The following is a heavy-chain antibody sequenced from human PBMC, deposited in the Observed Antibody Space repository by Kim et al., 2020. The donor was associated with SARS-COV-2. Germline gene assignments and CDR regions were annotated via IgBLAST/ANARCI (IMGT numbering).Heavy chain of an antibody. CDR3: ARDRNVAVAGYYYYYGMDV. CDR1: GYTFTSYA. Sequence: ASVKVSCKASGYTFTSYAMHWVRQAPGQRLEWMGWINAGNGNTKYSQKFQGRVTITRDTSASTAYMELSSLRSEDTAVYYCARDRNVAVAGYYYYYGMDVWGQGTTVTVSS. D-gene: IGHD6-19*01. V-gene: IGHV1-3*01. CDR2: INAGNGNT. J-gene: IGHJ6*02.